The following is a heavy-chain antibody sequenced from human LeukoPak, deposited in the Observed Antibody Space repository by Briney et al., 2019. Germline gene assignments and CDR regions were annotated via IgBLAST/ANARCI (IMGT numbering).Heavy chain of an antibody. CDR1: GYTFTSYD. CDR3: ARGAVGYYYGSGSYYKDWFDP. D-gene: IGHD3-10*01. V-gene: IGHV1-8*01. CDR2: MNPNSGNT. J-gene: IGHJ5*02. Sequence: ASVKVSCKASGYTFTSYDINWVRQATGQGLEWMGWMNPNSGNTGYAQKFQGRVTMTRNTSISTAYMELSSLRSEDTAVYYCARGAVGYYYGSGSYYKDWFDPWGQGTLVTVSS.